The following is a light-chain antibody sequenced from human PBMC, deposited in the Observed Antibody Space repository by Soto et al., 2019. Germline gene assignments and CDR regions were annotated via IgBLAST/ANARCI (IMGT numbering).Light chain of an antibody. J-gene: IGKJ1*01. V-gene: IGKV1-39*01. CDR3: QQSYSTPWT. Sequence: DIQMTQSPSSLSASVGDRVTIPCRASQSISNYLSWYQQIPGKAPKLLIYAASTLRSGVSSRFRGSGSGTDFTLTISSLQPEDFATYYCQQSYSTPWTFGQGTKVEIK. CDR1: QSISNY. CDR2: AAS.